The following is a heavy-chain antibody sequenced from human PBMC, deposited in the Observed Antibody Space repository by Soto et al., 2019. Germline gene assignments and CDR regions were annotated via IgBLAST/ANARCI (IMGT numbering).Heavy chain of an antibody. Sequence: QVQLVQSGAEVKKPGSSVKVSCKASGGTFSSYAISWVRQAPGQGLEWMGGFIPMFNRPHSARKFQGRVTITADESPTPAYMDLSSLRSEDTAVYYCARGQFHHVSNYYYALTSGAKGPRSPSP. CDR1: GGTFSSYA. CDR2: FIPMFNRP. J-gene: IGHJ6*02. CDR3: ARGQFHHVSNYYYALTS. V-gene: IGHV1-69*01.